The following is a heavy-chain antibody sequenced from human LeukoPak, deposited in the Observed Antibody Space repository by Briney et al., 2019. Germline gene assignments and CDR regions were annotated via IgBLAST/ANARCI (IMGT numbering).Heavy chain of an antibody. CDR3: ARCCSSTSCHDAFDI. J-gene: IGHJ3*02. V-gene: IGHV1-8*01. Sequence: GASVKVSCKASGYTFTSYDINWVRQATGQGLEWMGLMNPNSGNTGYAQKFQGRVTMTRNTSISTAYMELSSLRSEDTAVYYCARCCSSTSCHDAFDIWGQGTMVTVSS. CDR2: MNPNSGNT. CDR1: GYTFTSYD. D-gene: IGHD2-2*01.